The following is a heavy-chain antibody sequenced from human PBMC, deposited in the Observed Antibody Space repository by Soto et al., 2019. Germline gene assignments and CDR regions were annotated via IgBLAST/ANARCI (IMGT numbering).Heavy chain of an antibody. Sequence: AGGSLRLSWAASGFTFSSHGMSWVRPAPGKGLEWVSAISGSGGSTYYADSVKGRFTISRDNSKNTLYLQMNSLRAEDTAVYYCAREWGIATPGKNWFDSWGQGTRVTVSS. CDR3: AREWGIATPGKNWFDS. CDR1: GFTFSSHG. V-gene: IGHV3-23*01. D-gene: IGHD6-13*01. CDR2: ISGSGGST. J-gene: IGHJ5*01.